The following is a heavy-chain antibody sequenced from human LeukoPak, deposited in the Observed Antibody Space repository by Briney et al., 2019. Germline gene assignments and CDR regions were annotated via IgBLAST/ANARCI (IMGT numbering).Heavy chain of an antibody. CDR3: ARVEYYYYGSGSKPYYFDY. CDR2: INPNSGGT. D-gene: IGHD3-10*01. Sequence: ASVKVSCKASGYTFTGYYMHWVRQAPGQGLEWMGWINPNSGGTNYAQKFQGRVTMTRDTSISTAYMELSRLRSDDTAVYYCARVEYYYYGSGSKPYYFDYWGQGTLVTVSS. J-gene: IGHJ4*02. CDR1: GYTFTGYY. V-gene: IGHV1-2*02.